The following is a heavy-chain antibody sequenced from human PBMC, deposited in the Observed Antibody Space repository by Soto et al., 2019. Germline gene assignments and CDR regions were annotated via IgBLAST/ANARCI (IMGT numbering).Heavy chain of an antibody. J-gene: IGHJ3*02. Sequence: GESLKISCKGSGYSFNSYWIGWVRQMPGKGLEWMGIIYPGDSDTTYSPSFQGQVTFSSDKSISSAYLQWSSLKASDTAMYYCARRRLESTGAFDIWGQGTMVTVSS. V-gene: IGHV5-51*01. CDR1: GYSFNSYW. CDR2: IYPGDSDT. CDR3: ARRRLESTGAFDI. D-gene: IGHD3-3*01.